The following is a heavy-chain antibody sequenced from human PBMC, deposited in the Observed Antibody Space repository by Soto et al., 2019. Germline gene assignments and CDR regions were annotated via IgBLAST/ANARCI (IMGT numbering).Heavy chain of an antibody. Sequence: PSETLSLTCTVSGGSISSYYWSWIRQPPGKGLEWIGYIYYSGSTNYNPSLRSRVTISVDTSKNQFSLKLSSVTAADTAVYYCARDSKIPTDDYGDYPPYYYYGMDVWGQGTTVTVSS. D-gene: IGHD4-17*01. CDR1: GGSISSYY. V-gene: IGHV4-59*01. CDR3: ARDSKIPTDDYGDYPPYYYYGMDV. CDR2: IYYSGST. J-gene: IGHJ6*02.